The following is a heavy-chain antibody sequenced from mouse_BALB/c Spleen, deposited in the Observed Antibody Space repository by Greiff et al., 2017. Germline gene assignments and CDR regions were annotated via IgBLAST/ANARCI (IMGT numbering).Heavy chain of an antibody. V-gene: IGHV1-54*01. J-gene: IGHJ2*01. CDR3: ARSLYYGPFDY. CDR1: GYAFTNYL. CDR2: INPGSGGT. Sequence: QVQLKESGAELVRPGTSVKVSCKASGYAFTNYLIEWVKQRPGQGLEWIGVINPGSGGTNYNEKFKGKATLTADKSSSTAYMQLSSLTSDDSAVYFCARSLYYGPFDYWGQGTTLTVSS. D-gene: IGHD1-2*01.